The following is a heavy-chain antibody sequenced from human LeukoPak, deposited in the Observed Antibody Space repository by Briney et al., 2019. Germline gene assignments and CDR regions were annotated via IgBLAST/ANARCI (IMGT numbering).Heavy chain of an antibody. CDR2: IYINGST. V-gene: IGHV3-53*01. Sequence: PGGSLRLSCAASGFTVSSNYMSWVRQAPGKGLEWVSLIYINGSTYYADSVKGRFTISRDNSKNTLYLQMNSLRAEDTAVYYCARDLGFGDYGMDVWGKGTTVTVSS. CDR3: ARDLGFGDYGMDV. CDR1: GFTVSSNY. D-gene: IGHD3-10*01. J-gene: IGHJ6*04.